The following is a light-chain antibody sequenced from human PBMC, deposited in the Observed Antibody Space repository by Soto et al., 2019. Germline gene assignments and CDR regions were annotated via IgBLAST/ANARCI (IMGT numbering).Light chain of an antibody. V-gene: IGKV1-33*01. CDR3: QQYDKRPLT. Sequence: DIQMTQSPSSLSASVGDRVTITCQASQDISNYLNWYQQRPGKAPKLLIYGASDLETGVPSRFSGSRSGTDFTFTISSLQPEDIATYYCQQYDKRPLTFGGGTKVDIK. CDR1: QDISNY. J-gene: IGKJ4*01. CDR2: GAS.